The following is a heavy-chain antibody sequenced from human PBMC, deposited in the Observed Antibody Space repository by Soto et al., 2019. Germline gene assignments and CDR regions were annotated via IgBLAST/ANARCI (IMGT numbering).Heavy chain of an antibody. J-gene: IGHJ4*02. CDR1: GGTFSSYA. CDR2: IIPIFGTA. CDR3: ARESSTGGSLAV. V-gene: IGHV1-69*13. Sequence: ASVKVSCKASGGTFSSYAISWVRQAPGQGLEWMGGIIPIFGTANYAQKFQGRVTITADESTSTAYMELSSLRSEDTAVYYCARESSTGGSLAVWGQGTLVTVSS. D-gene: IGHD1-26*01.